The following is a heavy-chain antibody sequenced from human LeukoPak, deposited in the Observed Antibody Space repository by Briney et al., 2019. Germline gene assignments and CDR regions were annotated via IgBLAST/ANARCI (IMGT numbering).Heavy chain of an antibody. CDR3: AKETSSSFDY. CDR1: GFTFSSYA. CDR2: ISNSGGST. D-gene: IGHD6-6*01. Sequence: GGSLRLSCAAPGFTFSSYAMNWVRQAPGMGLEWVSGISNSGGSTYYADSVKGRFTISRDNSKNTLYLQMNSLRAEDTAVYYCAKETSSSFDYWGQGTLVTVSS. J-gene: IGHJ4*02. V-gene: IGHV3-23*01.